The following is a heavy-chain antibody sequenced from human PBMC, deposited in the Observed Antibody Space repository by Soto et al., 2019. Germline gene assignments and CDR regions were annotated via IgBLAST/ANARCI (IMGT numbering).Heavy chain of an antibody. D-gene: IGHD2-2*01. CDR3: AMGGIVVVPDAFDI. V-gene: IGHV3-21*01. J-gene: IGHJ3*02. Sequence: GGSLRLSCAASGFTFSSYSMNWVRQAPGKGLEWVSSISSSSYIYYADSVKGRFTISRDNAKNSLYLQMNSLRAEDTAVYYCAMGGIVVVPDAFDIWGQGTMVTVSS. CDR1: GFTFSSYS. CDR2: ISSSSYI.